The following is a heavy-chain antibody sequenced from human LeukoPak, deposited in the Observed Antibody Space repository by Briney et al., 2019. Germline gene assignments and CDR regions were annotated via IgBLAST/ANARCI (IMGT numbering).Heavy chain of an antibody. CDR2: ISYDESYE. CDR3: ATRGATYIRY. Sequence: GGSLRLSCAASGFTFSNYAMHWVRQAPGKGLEWVASISYDESYEFYADSVKGRFTISRDNSKNTVSLQMNSLKPEDTAVYFCATRGATYIRYGGQGTLVTVS. D-gene: IGHD1-26*01. CDR1: GFTFSNYA. J-gene: IGHJ4*02. V-gene: IGHV3-30*01.